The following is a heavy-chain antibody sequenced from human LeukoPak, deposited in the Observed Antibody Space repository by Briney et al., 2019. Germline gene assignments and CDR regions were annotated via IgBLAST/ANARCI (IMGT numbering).Heavy chain of an antibody. CDR2: ISGSGVST. D-gene: IGHD6-13*01. CDR1: GFTFNNYA. J-gene: IGHJ4*02. V-gene: IGHV3-23*01. CDR3: APDLRGSAWSLDD. Sequence: GGSLRLSCAASGFTFNNYAMTWVRQSPGKGLEWVSLISGSGVSTYYSDPVKGRFTISRDNSKNTLYLQMNSLRAEDTAVYYCAPDLRGSAWSLDDWGQGTLVTVSS.